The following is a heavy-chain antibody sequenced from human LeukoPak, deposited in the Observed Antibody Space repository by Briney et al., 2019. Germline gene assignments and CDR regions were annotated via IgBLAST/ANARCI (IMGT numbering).Heavy chain of an antibody. V-gene: IGHV3-30*02. J-gene: IGHJ4*02. CDR1: GFTLSNYG. D-gene: IGHD1-26*01. Sequence: PGGSLRLSCAASGFTLSNYGMHWVRQAPGKGLELVAFLRYDETIKYYADSVKGRFSISRDTSKNMLYLQMNSLRVEDTAVYYCAKDSANYCIDYWGQGTLVTVSS. CDR3: AKDSANYCIDY. CDR2: LRYDETIK.